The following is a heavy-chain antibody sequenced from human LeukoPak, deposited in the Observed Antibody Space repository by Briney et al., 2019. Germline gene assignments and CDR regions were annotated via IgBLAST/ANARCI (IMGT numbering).Heavy chain of an antibody. Sequence: GASVKVSCKTSGYIFTVKFLHWLRQAPGQGLEWMGGIDPKSGGPDNGQNFRGRVTVTRDTSVSTAYMELSRLRSDDTAVYYCALENCYVDTGCSKSFDYWGPGTLVTVSS. V-gene: IGHV1-2*02. D-gene: IGHD3-9*01. CDR1: GYIFTVKF. CDR2: IDPKSGGP. CDR3: ALENCYVDTGCSKSFDY. J-gene: IGHJ4*02.